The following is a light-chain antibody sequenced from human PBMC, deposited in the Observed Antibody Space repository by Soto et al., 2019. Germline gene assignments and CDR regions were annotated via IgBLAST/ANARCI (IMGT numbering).Light chain of an antibody. CDR2: AAS. CDR3: QQLNSYPVT. Sequence: DIKLTQSPSFLSASVGDRVTITCRASQAFSTYLAWYQQKPGKAPKLLIFAASTLQSGVPSRFSGSGSGTEFTLTISSLQPEDFATYYCQQLNSYPVTFGQGTKVEIK. J-gene: IGKJ1*01. V-gene: IGKV1-9*01. CDR1: QAFSTY.